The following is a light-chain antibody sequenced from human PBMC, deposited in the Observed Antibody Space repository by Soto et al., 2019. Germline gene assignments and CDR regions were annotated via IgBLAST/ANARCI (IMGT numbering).Light chain of an antibody. Sequence: DIQMTQSPSTLSASVGDRVTITCRASQSISTWWAWYQQRAGKAPKLLIYKASNLESGVPSRFSGSGSGTDFTLTISSLQPDDFAAFFCQQYNSYSWAFGQGTKVEIK. CDR1: QSISTW. J-gene: IGKJ1*01. V-gene: IGKV1-5*03. CDR2: KAS. CDR3: QQYNSYSWA.